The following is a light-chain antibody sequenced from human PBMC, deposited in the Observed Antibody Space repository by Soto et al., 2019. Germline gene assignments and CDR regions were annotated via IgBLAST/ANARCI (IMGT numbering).Light chain of an antibody. J-gene: IGLJ2*01. V-gene: IGLV2-23*01. CDR3: CSYAPSDTLV. CDR1: SSDVGSYDL. CDR2: EGS. Sequence: QSVLTQPASVSGSPGQSITISCTGTSSDVGSYDLVSWYQQHPGKAPKLMIYEGSQRPSGVSNRFSGSKSGNTASLTISGLQAEDEADYYCCSYAPSDTLVFGGGTKLPVL.